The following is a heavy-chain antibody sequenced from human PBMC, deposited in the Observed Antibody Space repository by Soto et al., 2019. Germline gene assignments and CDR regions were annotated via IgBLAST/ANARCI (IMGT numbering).Heavy chain of an antibody. CDR2: ISWTSGSI. CDR1: GFTFDDYA. D-gene: IGHD5-18*01. J-gene: IGHJ4*02. CDR3: AKAVGSYGNFDY. Sequence: EVQLVESGGGLVQPGRSLRLSCAASGFTFDDYAMHWVRQAPGKGLEWVSRISWTSGSIGYADSVKGRFTISRDNAKYARYLQMNSLGAEDPALSGGAKAVGSYGNFDYWGQGTLVTVFS. V-gene: IGHV3-9*01.